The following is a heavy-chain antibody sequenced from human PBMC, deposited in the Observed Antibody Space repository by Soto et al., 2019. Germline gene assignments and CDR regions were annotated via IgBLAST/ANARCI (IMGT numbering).Heavy chain of an antibody. D-gene: IGHD3-22*01. Sequence: GGSLRLSCAASGFTFSTYAIHWVRQAPGKGLEWVAVISYDGSSKYYADSVKGRFTISRDNSKNKLYLRMNSLRAEDTAVYYCARAVGDYDSSGYYYDFWGQGTLVTVSS. CDR2: ISYDGSSK. CDR3: ARAVGDYDSSGYYYDF. J-gene: IGHJ4*02. CDR1: GFTFSTYA. V-gene: IGHV3-30-3*01.